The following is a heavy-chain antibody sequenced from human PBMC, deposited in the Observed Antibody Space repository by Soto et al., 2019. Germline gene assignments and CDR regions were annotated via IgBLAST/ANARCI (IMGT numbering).Heavy chain of an antibody. CDR3: ARDPPPLPTVAAYYYYGMDV. V-gene: IGHV3-30-3*01. D-gene: IGHD6-19*01. CDR2: ISYDGSNK. Sequence: GGSLRLSCAASGFTFSSYAMHWVRQAPGKGLEWVAVISYDGSNKYYADSVKGRFTISRDNSKNTLYLQMNSLRAEDTAMYYCARDPPPLPTVAAYYYYGMDVWGQGTTVTVSS. J-gene: IGHJ6*02. CDR1: GFTFSSYA.